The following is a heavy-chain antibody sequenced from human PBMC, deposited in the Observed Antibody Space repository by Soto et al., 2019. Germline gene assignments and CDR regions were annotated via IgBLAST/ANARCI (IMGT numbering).Heavy chain of an antibody. CDR2: IIPIFGTA. D-gene: IGHD4-17*01. Sequence: QVQLVQSGAEVKKPGSSVKVSCKASGGTFSSYAISWVRQAPGQGLEWMGGIIPIFGTANYAQKFQGRVTSTADESTSTAYMELSIMRSEDTAVYYCATTPATVTTGAFDIWGQGTMVTVSS. CDR3: ATTPATVTTGAFDI. V-gene: IGHV1-69*01. J-gene: IGHJ3*02. CDR1: GGTFSSYA.